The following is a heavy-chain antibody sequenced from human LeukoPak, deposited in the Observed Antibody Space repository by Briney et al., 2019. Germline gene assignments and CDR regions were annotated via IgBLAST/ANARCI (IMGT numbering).Heavy chain of an antibody. J-gene: IGHJ2*01. CDR1: GGSISSSSYY. CDR3: ARVSSSWYQDWYLDR. Sequence: PSETLSLTCTVSGGSISSSSYYWGWIRQPPRKGLEWIGNIYYSGSTYYNPSLKSRVTMSVDTSKYQFSLKLTSVTAADTAVYYCARVSSSWYQDWYLDRWGRGTLVTVSS. D-gene: IGHD6-13*01. CDR2: IYYSGST. V-gene: IGHV4-39*07.